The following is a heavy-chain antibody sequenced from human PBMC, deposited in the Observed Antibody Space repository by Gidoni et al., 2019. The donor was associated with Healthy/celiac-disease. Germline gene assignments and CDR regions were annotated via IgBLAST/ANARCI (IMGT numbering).Heavy chain of an antibody. V-gene: IGHV3-30-3*01. CDR3: ARDYGGAFDY. CDR2: ISYDGSNK. Sequence: QVQLVESGGGVVQPGRSLRLSCAASGFTFSSYAMHWVRQAPGKGLEWVAVISYDGSNKYYADSVKGRFTISRDNSKNTLYLQMNSLRAEDTAVYYCARDYGGAFDYWGQGTLVTVSS. D-gene: IGHD4-17*01. CDR1: GFTFSSYA. J-gene: IGHJ4*02.